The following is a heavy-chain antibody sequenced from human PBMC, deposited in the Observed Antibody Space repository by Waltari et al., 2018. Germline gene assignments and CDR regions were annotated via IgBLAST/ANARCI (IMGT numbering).Heavy chain of an antibody. D-gene: IGHD2-15*01. V-gene: IGHV4-39*07. CDR2: IYYSGST. J-gene: IGHJ2*01. CDR1: GGSISSRSYY. CDR3: ARGKGATWYFDL. Sequence: QLQLQESGPGLVKPSETLSLTCTVSGGSISSRSYYWGWIRQPPGKGLEWIGSIYYSGSTYYNPSLKSRVTRSVDTSKNQFSLQLSSVTAADTAVYYCARGKGATWYFDLWGRGTLVTVAS.